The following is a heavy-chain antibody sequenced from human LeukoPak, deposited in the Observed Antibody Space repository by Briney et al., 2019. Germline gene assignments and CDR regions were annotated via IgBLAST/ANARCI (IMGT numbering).Heavy chain of an antibody. V-gene: IGHV3-30*18. D-gene: IGHD3-22*01. CDR1: GFTFSNYA. CDR2: ISYDGSTK. CDR3: AKDRHYYYDSSGYLPLDY. J-gene: IGHJ4*02. Sequence: GGPLRLSCAASGFTFSNYATHWVRQAPGKGLQWVAVISYDGSTKYYADPVKGRFTISRDNSKNTLYLQMNSLRAEDTAVYYCAKDRHYYYDSSGYLPLDYWGQGTLVTVSS.